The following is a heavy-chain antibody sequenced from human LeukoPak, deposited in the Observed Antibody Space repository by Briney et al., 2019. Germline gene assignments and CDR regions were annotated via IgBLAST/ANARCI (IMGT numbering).Heavy chain of an antibody. CDR1: GGSISSGDYY. J-gene: IGHJ4*02. V-gene: IGHV4-30-4*08. CDR3: ARVVPAADIDY. D-gene: IGHD2-2*01. Sequence: PSETLSLTCTVPGGSISSGDYYWSWIRQPPGKGLEWIGYIYYSGSTYYNPSLKSRVTISVDTSKNQFSLKLSSVTAADTAVYYCARVVPAADIDYWGQGTLVTVSS. CDR2: IYYSGST.